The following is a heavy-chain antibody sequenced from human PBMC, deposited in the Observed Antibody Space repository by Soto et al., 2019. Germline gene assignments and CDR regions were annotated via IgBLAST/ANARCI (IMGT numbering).Heavy chain of an antibody. V-gene: IGHV3-33*01. D-gene: IGHD2-15*01. J-gene: IGHJ5*02. Sequence: PGGSLRLSCAASGFTFSSYGMHWVRQAPGKGLEGVAVIWYDGSNKYYADSVKGRFTISSDNSKNTLYLQMNSLRAEDTAVYYCAREYCSGGSCYYSRWENWFDPWGQGTLVTDS. CDR2: IWYDGSNK. CDR3: AREYCSGGSCYYSRWENWFDP. CDR1: GFTFSSYG.